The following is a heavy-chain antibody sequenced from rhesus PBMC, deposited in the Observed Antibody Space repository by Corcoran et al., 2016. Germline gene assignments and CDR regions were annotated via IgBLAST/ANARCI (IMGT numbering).Heavy chain of an antibody. V-gene: IGHV4S11*01. CDR2: IYGSGRST. Sequence: QVQLQESGPGLVKPLETLSLTCAVSGGSISSNYWSWIRQPPGKGLEWLGYIYGSGRSTNYNPALKSRVTLSGDTSKNQFSLKLSSVTAADTAVYYCARGNTYFDYWGQGVLVTVSS. CDR3: ARGNTYFDY. J-gene: IGHJ4*01. CDR1: GGSISSNY. D-gene: IGHD1-38*01.